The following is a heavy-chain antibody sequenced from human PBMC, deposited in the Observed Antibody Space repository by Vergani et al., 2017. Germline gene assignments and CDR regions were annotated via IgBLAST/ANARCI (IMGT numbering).Heavy chain of an antibody. CDR1: GGSFSGYY. Sequence: QVQLQQWGAGLLKPSETLSLTCAVYGGSFSGYYWSWIRQPPGKGLGWIGEINHSGSTNYNPSRKSRGTISVDTSKNQLSLKLSSVTAADTAVYYCARGRCSSTSCPNGPYYMDVWGKGTTVT. CDR2: INHSGST. D-gene: IGHD2-2*01. J-gene: IGHJ6*03. V-gene: IGHV4-34*01. CDR3: ARGRCSSTSCPNGPYYMDV.